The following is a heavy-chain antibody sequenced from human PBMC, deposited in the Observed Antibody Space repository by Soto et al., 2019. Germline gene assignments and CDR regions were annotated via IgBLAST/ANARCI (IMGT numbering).Heavy chain of an antibody. Sequence: EVQLVESGGGLVQPGGSLRLSCAASGFTFSIYAMHWVRQAPGKGLEYVSAISSNGVSTYYANSVKGRVTISRDNSKNTLYLQMGSRRAEDMAVYYCARRQQGELYGMDAWGQGTTVTVSS. CDR1: GFTFSIYA. CDR2: ISSNGVST. V-gene: IGHV3-64*01. CDR3: ARRQQGELYGMDA. D-gene: IGHD1-26*01. J-gene: IGHJ6*02.